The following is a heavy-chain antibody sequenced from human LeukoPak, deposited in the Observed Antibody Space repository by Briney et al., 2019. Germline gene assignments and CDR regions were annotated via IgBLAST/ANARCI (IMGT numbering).Heavy chain of an antibody. CDR2: IYYSGST. CDR1: GGSISSSSYY. V-gene: IGHV4-39*01. D-gene: IGHD6-19*01. J-gene: IGHJ6*03. Sequence: SETLSLTCTVSGGSISSSSYYWGWIRQPPGKGLEWIGSIYYSGSTYYNPSLKSRVTISVDTSKNQFSLKLSSVTAADTAVYYCARHLERFDSSGWTYYYYYYMDVWGKGTTVTISS. CDR3: ARHLERFDSSGWTYYYYYYMDV.